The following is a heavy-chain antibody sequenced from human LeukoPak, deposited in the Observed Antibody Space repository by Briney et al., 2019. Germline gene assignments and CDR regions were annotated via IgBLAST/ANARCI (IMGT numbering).Heavy chain of an antibody. J-gene: IGHJ4*02. D-gene: IGHD3-3*01. CDR3: AKGGRDFWTLLDY. CDR1: GFTFSSYG. V-gene: IGHV3-30*02. CDR2: IRYDGSNK. Sequence: PGGSLRLSCAASGFTFSSYGMHWVRQAPGKGLEWVAFIRYDGSNKYYADSVKGRFTISRDNSKNTLYLQMNSLGAEDTAVYYCAKGGRDFWTLLDYWGQGTLVTVSS.